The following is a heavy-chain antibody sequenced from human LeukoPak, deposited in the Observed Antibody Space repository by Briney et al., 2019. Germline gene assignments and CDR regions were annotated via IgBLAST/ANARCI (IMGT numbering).Heavy chain of an antibody. CDR3: ARERGGYDYVWGSYRYGYFDY. CDR2: ISAYNGNT. Sequence: ASVKVSCKASGYTFTSYGISWVRQAPGQGLAWMGWISAYNGNTNYAQKLRGRVTMTTDTSTSTAYMELRSLRSDDTAVYYCARERGGYDYVWGSYRYGYFDYWGQGTLVTVSS. D-gene: IGHD3-16*02. J-gene: IGHJ4*02. V-gene: IGHV1-18*01. CDR1: GYTFTSYG.